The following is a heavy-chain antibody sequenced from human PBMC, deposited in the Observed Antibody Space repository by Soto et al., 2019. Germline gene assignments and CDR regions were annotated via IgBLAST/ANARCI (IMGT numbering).Heavy chain of an antibody. CDR2: IFTGGLT. D-gene: IGHD2-15*01. CDR3: NGYGV. J-gene: IGHJ4*02. V-gene: IGHV3-53*02. Sequence: VETGGGLIQPGGSLRLSCAVSGFTVTSNYISWVRQTPGKGLEWVAVIFTGGLTLYTDSVRDRFTISRDISRNTVDLQMRSLRPDDTATYYCNGYGVCGRGTPVIVSS. CDR1: GFTVTSNY.